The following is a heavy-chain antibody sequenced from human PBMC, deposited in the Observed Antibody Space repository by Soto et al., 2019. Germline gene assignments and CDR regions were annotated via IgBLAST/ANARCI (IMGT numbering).Heavy chain of an antibody. V-gene: IGHV3-15*01. Sequence: GGSLRLSCAASGFTFSNAWMSWVRQAPGKGLEWVGRIKSKTDGGTTDYAAPVKGRFTISRDDSKNTLYLQMNSLKTEDTAVYYCTTGVGGTTGTTDYWGQGTLVTVSS. D-gene: IGHD1-1*01. J-gene: IGHJ4*02. CDR3: TTGVGGTTGTTDY. CDR2: IKSKTDGGTT. CDR1: GFTFSNAW.